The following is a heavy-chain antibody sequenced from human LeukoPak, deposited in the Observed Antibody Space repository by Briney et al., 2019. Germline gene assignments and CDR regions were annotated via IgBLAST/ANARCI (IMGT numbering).Heavy chain of an antibody. CDR2: IYYSGST. D-gene: IGHD5-24*01. CDR3: ARVEATTAAFDI. J-gene: IGHJ3*02. V-gene: IGHV4-59*01. CDR1: GGSISSYY. Sequence: SETLSLTCTVSGGSISSYYWSWIRQPPGKGLEWIGYIYYSGSTNYNPSLKSRVTISVDTSKNQFSLKLSSVTAADTAVYYCARVEATTAAFDIWGQGTMVTVPS.